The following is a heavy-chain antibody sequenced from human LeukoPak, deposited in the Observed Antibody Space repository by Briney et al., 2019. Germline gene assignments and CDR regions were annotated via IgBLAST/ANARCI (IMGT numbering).Heavy chain of an antibody. D-gene: IGHD1-20*01. CDR1: GGSISSYY. V-gene: IGHV4-59*12. CDR2: IYHRGST. CDR3: ARDLNNWNPNWFDP. J-gene: IGHJ5*02. Sequence: SETLSLTCTVSGGSISSYYWSWIRQPPGKGLEWIGTIYHRGSTSYNPSLKSRVNILLDTAKNQFSLKLSSVTAADTAVYYCARDLNNWNPNWFDPWGQGTLVTVSS.